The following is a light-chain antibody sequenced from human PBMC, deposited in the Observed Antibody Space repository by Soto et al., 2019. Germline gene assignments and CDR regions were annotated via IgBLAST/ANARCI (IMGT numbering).Light chain of an antibody. CDR1: SIDVGGYNF. Sequence: QSVLTQPASVSGSPGQSITISCTGTSIDVGGYNFVSWYQQHPGKAPKLIIYTVFNRPSRVSNHFSGSKSGNTASLTISGLQAEDDADYYCRSFTSNSSVSGPGTKVTVL. CDR3: RSFTSNSSV. CDR2: TVF. V-gene: IGLV2-14*01. J-gene: IGLJ1*01.